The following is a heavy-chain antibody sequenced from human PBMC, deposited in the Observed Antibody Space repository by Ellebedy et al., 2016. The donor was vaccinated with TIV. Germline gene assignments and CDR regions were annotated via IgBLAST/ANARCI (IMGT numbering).Heavy chain of an antibody. CDR1: GFTFSSYA. CDR2: ISGGGGST. CDR3: ARVRPDYYDSSGYYGYWYFDL. D-gene: IGHD3-22*01. Sequence: GGSLRLXXAASGFTFSSYAMSWVRQAPGKGLEWVSAISGGGGSTYYADSVKGRFTISRDNSKNTLYLQMNSLRAEDTAVYYCARVRPDYYDSSGYYGYWYFDLWGRGTLVTVSS. J-gene: IGHJ2*01. V-gene: IGHV3-23*01.